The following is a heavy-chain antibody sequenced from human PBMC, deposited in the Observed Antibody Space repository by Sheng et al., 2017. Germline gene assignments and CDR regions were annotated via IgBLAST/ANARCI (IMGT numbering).Heavy chain of an antibody. V-gene: IGHV3-53*02. D-gene: IGHD5-18*01. CDR3: ARDRRDNSYGYLKYYYYYMDV. J-gene: IGHJ6*03. Sequence: EVQLVETGGGLIQPGGSLRLSCAASGFTVSSNYMSWVRQAPGKGLEWVSVIYSGGSTYYADSVKGRFTISRDNSKNTLYLQMNSLRAEDTAVYYCARDRRDNSYGYLKYYYYYMDVWGKGTTVTVSS. CDR1: GFTVSSNY. CDR2: IYSGGST.